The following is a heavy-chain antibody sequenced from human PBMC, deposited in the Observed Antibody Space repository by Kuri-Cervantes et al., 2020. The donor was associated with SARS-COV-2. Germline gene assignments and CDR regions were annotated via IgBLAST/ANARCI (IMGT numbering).Heavy chain of an antibody. D-gene: IGHD3-3*01. J-gene: IGHJ3*02. V-gene: IGHV3-7*01. CDR1: GFTFSSYW. CDR3: ARARLEWLPDAFDI. Sequence: GESLKISCAASGFTFSSYWMSWVRQAPGKGLEWVANIKQDGSEKYYVDSVKGRFTIPRDNAKNSLYLQMNSLRAEDTAVYYCARARLEWLPDAFDIWGQGTMVTVSS. CDR2: IKQDGSEK.